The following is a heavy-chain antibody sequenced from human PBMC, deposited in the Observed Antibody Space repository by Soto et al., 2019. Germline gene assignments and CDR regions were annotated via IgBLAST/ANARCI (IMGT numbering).Heavy chain of an antibody. CDR1: GGSISSSSYY. V-gene: IGHV4-39*01. D-gene: IGHD3-22*01. Sequence: SETLSLTCTVSGGSISSSSYYWGWIRQPPGKGLEWIGRIYYSGSTYYNPSLKSRVTISVDTSKNQFSLKLSSVTAADTAVYYCARKRSYYDGFDPWGQGTLVTVSS. CDR3: ARKRSYYDGFDP. J-gene: IGHJ5*02. CDR2: IYYSGST.